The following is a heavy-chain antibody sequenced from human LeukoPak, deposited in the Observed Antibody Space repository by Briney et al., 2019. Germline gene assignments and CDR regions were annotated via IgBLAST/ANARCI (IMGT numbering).Heavy chain of an antibody. V-gene: IGHV4-34*01. CDR1: SGSFSGFY. CDR2: INHSRST. CDR3: ARVPKYFDL. J-gene: IGHJ2*01. Sequence: SETLSLTCAVYSGSFSGFYWTWIRQPPGKGLEWIGQINHSRSTHYNPSLKSRVTISVDTSKNQFSLKLSSVTAADTAVYYCARVPKYFDLWGRGTLVTVSS.